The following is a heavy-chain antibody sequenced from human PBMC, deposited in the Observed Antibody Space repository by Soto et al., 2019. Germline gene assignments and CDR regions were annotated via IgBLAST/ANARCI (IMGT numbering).Heavy chain of an antibody. CDR2: IYYSGST. Sequence: NPSETLSLTCTVSGGSVSSGSYYWSWIRQPPGKGLEWIGYIYYSGSTNYNPSLKSRVTISVDTSKNQFSLKLSSVTAADTAVYYCARDTTDDYVWGSYRYMARGGWFDPWGQGTLVTVSS. V-gene: IGHV4-61*01. CDR3: ARDTTDDYVWGSYRYMARGGWFDP. D-gene: IGHD3-16*02. CDR1: GGSVSSGSYY. J-gene: IGHJ5*02.